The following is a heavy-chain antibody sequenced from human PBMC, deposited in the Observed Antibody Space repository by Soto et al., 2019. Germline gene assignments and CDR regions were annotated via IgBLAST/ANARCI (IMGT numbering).Heavy chain of an antibody. CDR2: VSHDERNT. Sequence: VQLVESGGGVVQPGRSLRLSCAAAGFTFSDYAMYWVRQAPGKGLQWVAVVSHDERNTHYADSVKGRFTISRDSSKNTVSLEMTSLRAEDTAVYYCATGGRQWLVTSDFNYWGQGALVTLSS. D-gene: IGHD6-19*01. J-gene: IGHJ4*02. V-gene: IGHV3-30*03. CDR1: GFTFSDYA. CDR3: ATGGRQWLVTSDFNY.